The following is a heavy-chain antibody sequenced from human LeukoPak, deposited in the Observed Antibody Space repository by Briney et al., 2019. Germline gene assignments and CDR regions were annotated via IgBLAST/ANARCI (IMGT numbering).Heavy chain of an antibody. D-gene: IGHD3-10*01. V-gene: IGHV3-9*01. CDR1: GFTFSEYA. Sequence: TGGSLRLSCAASGFTFSEYAMHWVRQAPGKGLEWVSGISWNSGSIGYADFVKGRFTISRDNAKNSLYLQMNSLRAEDTALYYCAKGDGSGSQLWHDAFDIWGQGTMVTVSS. J-gene: IGHJ3*02. CDR2: ISWNSGSI. CDR3: AKGDGSGSQLWHDAFDI.